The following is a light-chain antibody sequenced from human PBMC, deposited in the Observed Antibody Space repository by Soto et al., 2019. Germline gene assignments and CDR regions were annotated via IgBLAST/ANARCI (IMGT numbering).Light chain of an antibody. Sequence: EIVLTQSPGTLSLSPGQRATLSCRVSQSVSSSNLAWYQQKPGQAPRLLIYGASSRATGIPDRFSGSGSGTDFTLTITSLQPEDFAIYYCLQDYTYPRTFGGGTKVDIK. J-gene: IGKJ4*01. CDR2: GAS. CDR1: QSVSSSN. CDR3: LQDYTYPRT. V-gene: IGKV3-20*01.